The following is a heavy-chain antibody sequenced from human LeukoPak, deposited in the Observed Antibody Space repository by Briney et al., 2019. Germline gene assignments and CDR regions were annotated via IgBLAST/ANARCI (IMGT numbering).Heavy chain of an antibody. D-gene: IGHD1-26*01. Sequence: GGSLRLSCAASGFTFSSYGMHWVRQAPGKGLEWAAVISYDGSNKYYADSVKGRFTISRDNSKNTLYLQMNSLRAEDTAVYYCAKTGGSHYFDYWGQGTLVTVSS. CDR2: ISYDGSNK. V-gene: IGHV3-30*18. CDR3: AKTGGSHYFDY. CDR1: GFTFSSYG. J-gene: IGHJ4*02.